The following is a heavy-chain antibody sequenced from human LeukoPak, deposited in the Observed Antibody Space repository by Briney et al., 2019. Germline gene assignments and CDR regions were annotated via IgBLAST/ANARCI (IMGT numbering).Heavy chain of an antibody. CDR1: GYTFTGYY. Sequence: ASVKVSCKASGYTFTGYYMHWVRQAPGQGLEWMGWINPNSGGTNYAQKFQGRVTMTRDTSISTAYMEVSSLRSDATAVYFCARDRSSSDYWGQGTLVTVSS. J-gene: IGHJ4*02. CDR3: ARDRSSSDY. D-gene: IGHD1-26*01. V-gene: IGHV1-2*02. CDR2: INPNSGGT.